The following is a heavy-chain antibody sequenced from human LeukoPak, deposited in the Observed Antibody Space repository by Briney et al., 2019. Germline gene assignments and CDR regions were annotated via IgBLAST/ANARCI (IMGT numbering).Heavy chain of an antibody. D-gene: IGHD3-10*01. V-gene: IGHV3-30*18. CDR3: AKDSGELLYGDAFDI. CDR2: XSYDGSTK. J-gene: IGHJ3*02. CDR1: GFIFRTYG. Sequence: GRSLRLSCAASGFIFRTYGMHWVRQAPGKGLXXXXXXSYDGSTKYYGDPVKGRFTISRDNSKNMLYLQMNSLRAEDTAVYYCAKDSGELLYGDAFDIWGQGTMVRVSS.